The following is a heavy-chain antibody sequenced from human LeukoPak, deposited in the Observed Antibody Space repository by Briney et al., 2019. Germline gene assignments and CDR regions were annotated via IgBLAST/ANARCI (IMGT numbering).Heavy chain of an antibody. CDR2: ISSSGGGT. V-gene: IGHV3-23*01. CDR1: GFTFSSYA. J-gene: IGHJ4*02. CDR3: AKDLGNYYFDY. Sequence: GGSLRLSCAASGFTFSSYAMNWVRQAPGKGLEWVSAISSSGGGTYYADSVKGRFTVSRDNSKNTLYLQMNSLRPEDTAIYYCAKDLGNYYFDYWGQGTLVIVSS. D-gene: IGHD1-26*01.